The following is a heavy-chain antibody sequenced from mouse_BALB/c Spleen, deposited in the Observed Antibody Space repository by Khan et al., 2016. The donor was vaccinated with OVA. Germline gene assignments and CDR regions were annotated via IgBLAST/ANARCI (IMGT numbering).Heavy chain of an antibody. CDR3: ARFTASARNYYTMDY. D-gene: IGHD1-1*01. V-gene: IGHV2-3*01. CDR1: GFSLTNYG. J-gene: IGHJ4*01. Sequence: QVQLKESGPGLVAPSQSLSITCTVSGFSLTNYGVNWVRQPPGEGLEWLGVIWGDGNTNYHSALISRLSINKDNYKSQVFLKLNSMQTDETATYYCARFTASARNYYTMDYWGQGTSVTVSA. CDR2: IWGDGNT.